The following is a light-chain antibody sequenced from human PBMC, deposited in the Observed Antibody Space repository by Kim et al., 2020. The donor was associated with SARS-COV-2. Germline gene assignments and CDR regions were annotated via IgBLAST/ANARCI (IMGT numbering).Light chain of an antibody. V-gene: IGKV1-5*03. J-gene: IGKJ1*01. CDR2: KAS. CDR3: QQYETYWT. Sequence: DIQMTQSPSTLSASVGDRVTITCRASQSIDSWLAWYQQKPGQAPKLLIYKASRLHSGVPSRFSGSGSGTEFPLTINGLQPDDFAMYFCQQYETYWTFGLGTKVDIK. CDR1: QSIDSW.